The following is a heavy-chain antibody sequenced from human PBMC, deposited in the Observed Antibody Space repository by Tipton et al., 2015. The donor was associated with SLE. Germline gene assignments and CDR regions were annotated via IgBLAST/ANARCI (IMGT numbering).Heavy chain of an antibody. CDR3: ARVAGGYYYYGMDV. J-gene: IGHJ6*02. CDR2: LLYEENSK. CDR1: GFTFSSYG. Sequence: SLRLSCAASGFTFSSYGMHWVRQAPGKGLEWVALLLYEENSKLYADSVEGRFTISRDNSKNRLFLQMSSLRVEDTAVYYCARVAGGYYYYGMDVWGQGTTVTVSS. D-gene: IGHD6-25*01. V-gene: IGHV3-30*03.